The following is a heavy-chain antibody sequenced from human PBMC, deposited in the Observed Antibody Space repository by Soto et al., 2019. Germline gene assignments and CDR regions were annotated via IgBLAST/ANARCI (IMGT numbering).Heavy chain of an antibody. Sequence: RGESLKISCKGSGYSFTSYWIGWVRQMPGKGLEWMGIIYPGDSDTRYSPSFQGQVTISADKSISTAYLQWSSLKASDTAMYYCATDYYGSGSYYKDNWFDPWGQGTLVTVSS. CDR2: IYPGDSDT. V-gene: IGHV5-51*01. CDR3: ATDYYGSGSYYKDNWFDP. CDR1: GYSFTSYW. J-gene: IGHJ5*02. D-gene: IGHD3-10*01.